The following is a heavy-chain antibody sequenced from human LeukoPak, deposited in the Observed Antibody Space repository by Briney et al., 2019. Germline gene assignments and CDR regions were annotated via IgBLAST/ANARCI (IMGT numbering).Heavy chain of an antibody. V-gene: IGHV1-69*04. CDR2: IIPVLGTS. D-gene: IGHD6-13*01. Sequence: ASVKVSCKASGGTFSNSAISWVRQAPGQGLEWMGRIIPVLGTSNYAQKFQGRVTITADKSTSTAYVELSTLRSDDTAVYYCARAGGSSWYASIYFWGQGTLVTVSS. CDR1: GGTFSNSA. J-gene: IGHJ4*02. CDR3: ARAGGSSWYASIYF.